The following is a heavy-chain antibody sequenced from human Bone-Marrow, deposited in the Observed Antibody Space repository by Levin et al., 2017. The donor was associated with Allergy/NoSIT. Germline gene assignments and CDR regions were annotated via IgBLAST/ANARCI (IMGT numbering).Heavy chain of an antibody. CDR2: IIPIFGTA. CDR1: GGTFSSYA. Sequence: SVKVSCKASGGTFSSYAISWVRQAPGQGLEWMGGIIPIFGTANYAQKFQGRVTITADESTSTAYMELSSLRSEDTAVYYCARDGMDCGGDCFLYYYGMDVWGQGTTVTVSS. D-gene: IGHD2-21*02. V-gene: IGHV1-69*13. CDR3: ARDGMDCGGDCFLYYYGMDV. J-gene: IGHJ6*02.